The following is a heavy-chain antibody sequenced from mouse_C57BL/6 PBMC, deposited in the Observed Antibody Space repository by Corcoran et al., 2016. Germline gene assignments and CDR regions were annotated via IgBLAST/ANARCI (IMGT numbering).Heavy chain of an antibody. V-gene: IGHV1-80*01. CDR2: IYPGDGDT. D-gene: IGHD2-4*01. CDR1: GYAFSSYW. CDR3: ARSSLIYYDYDDEAWFAY. Sequence: QVQLQQSGAELVKPGASVKISCKASGYAFSSYWMNWVKQRPGKGLEWIGQIYPGDGDTNYNGKFKGKATLTADKSSSTAYMQLSSLTSEDSAVYFCARSSLIYYDYDDEAWFAYWGQGTLVTVSA. J-gene: IGHJ3*01.